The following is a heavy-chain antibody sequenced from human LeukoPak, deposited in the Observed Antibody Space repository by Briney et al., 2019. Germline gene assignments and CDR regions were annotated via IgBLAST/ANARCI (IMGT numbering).Heavy chain of an antibody. CDR2: IYYSGST. Sequence: SETLSLTCTVSGGSISSYYWSWIRQPPGRGLEWIGYIYYSGSTNQNPSLKGRVTISVDTSKNQFSLKLSSVTAADTAVYYCARYYDNSGSLDYWGQGTLVTVSS. CDR3: ARYYDNSGSLDY. J-gene: IGHJ4*02. CDR1: GGSISSYY. V-gene: IGHV4-59*08. D-gene: IGHD3-22*01.